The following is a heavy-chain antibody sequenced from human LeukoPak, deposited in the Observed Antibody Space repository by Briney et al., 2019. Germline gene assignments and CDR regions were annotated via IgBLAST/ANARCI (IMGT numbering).Heavy chain of an antibody. CDR1: GFTFSGYE. CDR2: ISSSGSTI. Sequence: GGSLRLSCAASGFTFSGYEMNWVRQAPGKGLECVSYISSSGSTIYYADSVKGRFTISRDNAKNSLYLQMNSLRAEDTAVYYCAGRGYARGGDFDYWGQGTLVTVSS. V-gene: IGHV3-48*03. CDR3: AGRGYARGGDFDY. D-gene: IGHD2-2*01. J-gene: IGHJ4*02.